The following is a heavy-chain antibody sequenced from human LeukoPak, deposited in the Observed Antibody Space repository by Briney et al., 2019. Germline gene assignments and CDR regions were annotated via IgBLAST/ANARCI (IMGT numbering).Heavy chain of an antibody. V-gene: IGHV3-53*05. J-gene: IGHJ5*02. CDR3: ARNWFDP. Sequence: PGGSLRLSCAASGFTVSSDYMSWVRQAPGKGLEWVSVIYSGGSTYYADSVKGRFTISRDKSKNTVYLQMNSLRFEYTAMYYCARNWFDPWGQGTLVTVSS. CDR2: IYSGGST. CDR1: GFTVSSDY.